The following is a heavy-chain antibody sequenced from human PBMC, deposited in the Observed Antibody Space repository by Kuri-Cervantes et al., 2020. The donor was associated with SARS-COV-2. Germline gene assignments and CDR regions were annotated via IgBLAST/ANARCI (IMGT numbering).Heavy chain of an antibody. Sequence: SETLSLTCTVSGGSISSYYWSWIRQPPGKGLELIGYIYYSGSTNYNPSLKSRVTISVDTSKNQISLQLNSVTPEDTAVYYCARAQYCSSTSCADYLGQGTLVTVSS. J-gene: IGHJ4*02. D-gene: IGHD2-2*01. V-gene: IGHV4-59*12. CDR2: IYYSGST. CDR1: GGSISSYY. CDR3: ARAQYCSSTSCADY.